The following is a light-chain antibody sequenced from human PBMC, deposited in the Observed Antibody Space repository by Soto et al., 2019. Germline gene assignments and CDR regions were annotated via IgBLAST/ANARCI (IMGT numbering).Light chain of an antibody. CDR1: SSDVGGYNY. J-gene: IGLJ3*02. Sequence: QSALTQPRSVSGSPGQSVTISCTGTSSDVGGYNYVSWYQQHPGRAPKLMIYDVNKRPSGVPDRFSGSKSGNTASLTISGLQAEDEADYYCFSYAGSYTWVFGGGTKVTVL. V-gene: IGLV2-11*01. CDR3: FSYAGSYTWV. CDR2: DVN.